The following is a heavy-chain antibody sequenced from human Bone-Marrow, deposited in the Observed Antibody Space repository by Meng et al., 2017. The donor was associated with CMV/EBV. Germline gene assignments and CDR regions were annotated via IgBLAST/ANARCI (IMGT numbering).Heavy chain of an antibody. V-gene: IGHV3-11*01. CDR2: VNRHGRTI. Sequence: SCEASGFNFSDYYMGWVRQAAGKGLEWVEYVNRHGRTINHADSVKGRFTISRENAKNSLYLQMNSLGAEDTAVYYCAGRLRGGQFDYWGQGTLVTVSS. CDR3: AGRLRGGQFDY. D-gene: IGHD3-10*01. CDR1: GFNFSDYY. J-gene: IGHJ4*02.